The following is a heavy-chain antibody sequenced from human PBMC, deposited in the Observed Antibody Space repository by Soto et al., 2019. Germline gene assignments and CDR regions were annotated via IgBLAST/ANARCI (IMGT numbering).Heavy chain of an antibody. J-gene: IGHJ4*02. CDR2: INHRGST. CDR3: ARDPANYDILTGLNYFDY. Sequence: SETLSLTCTVYGESVSGFHWSWIRQPPGKGLEWIGEINHRGSTTYNPSLKSRVTISVDTSKNQFSLKLSSVTAADTAVYYCARDPANYDILTGLNYFDYRGQGTLVTVSS. D-gene: IGHD3-9*01. V-gene: IGHV4-34*01. CDR1: GESVSGFH.